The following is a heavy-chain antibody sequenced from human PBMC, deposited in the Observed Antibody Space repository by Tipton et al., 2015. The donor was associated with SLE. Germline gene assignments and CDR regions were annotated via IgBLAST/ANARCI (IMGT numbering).Heavy chain of an antibody. J-gene: IGHJ4*02. CDR2: IKNKDNGGTT. CDR1: GYTSGDYA. V-gene: IGHV3-49*04. CDR3: TTTPTLVVAGLGDD. Sequence: RSLRLSCTASGYTSGDYAMSWVRQAPGKGLEWVGHIKNKDNGGTTEYAASVKGRFTISRDDSKSIAYLQMNNLKTGDTAVYYCTTTPTLVVAGLGDDWGQGTLVSVSS. D-gene: IGHD2-2*01.